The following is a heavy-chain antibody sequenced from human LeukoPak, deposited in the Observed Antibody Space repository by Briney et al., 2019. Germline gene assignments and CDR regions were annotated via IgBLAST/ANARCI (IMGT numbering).Heavy chain of an antibody. CDR2: FDPEDGET. J-gene: IGHJ3*02. D-gene: IGHD3-10*01. CDR3: ATEADGSGSPDAFDI. V-gene: IGHV1-24*01. Sequence: GASVKVSCKVSGYTLTELSMHWVRQAPGKGLEWMGGFDPEDGETIYAQKFQGRVTMTEDTSTDTAYMELSSLRSEDTAVYYCATEADGSGSPDAFDIWGQGTMVTVSS. CDR1: GYTLTELS.